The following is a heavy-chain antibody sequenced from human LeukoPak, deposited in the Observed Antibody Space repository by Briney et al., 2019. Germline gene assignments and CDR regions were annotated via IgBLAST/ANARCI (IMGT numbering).Heavy chain of an antibody. CDR2: INHSGST. D-gene: IGHD6-13*01. V-gene: IGHV4-34*01. CDR3: ARVEGGGDSSNWQYNWFDP. J-gene: IGHJ5*02. CDR1: GGSFSGYY. Sequence: SETLSLTCAVYGGSFSGYYWSWIRQPPGKGLEWIGEINHSGSTNYNPSLKSRVTISVDTSKNQFSLKLSSVTAADTAVYCCARVEGGGDSSNWQYNWFDPWGQGTLVTVSS.